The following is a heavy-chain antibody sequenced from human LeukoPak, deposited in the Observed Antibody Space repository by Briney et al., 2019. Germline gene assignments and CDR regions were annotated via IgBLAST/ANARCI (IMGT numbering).Heavy chain of an antibody. CDR1: GGSISSYY. CDR2: IYYSGST. V-gene: IGHV4-59*12. Sequence: SETLSLTCTVSGGSISSYYWSWIRQPPGEGLEWIGDIYYSGSTTYNTSPKRRGTTSVDTSKNNFSLMLRSVLAADTAAFYCWGAFCPGYGSYMAYWGEGTTVTVSS. J-gene: IGHJ6*03. CDR3: WGAFCPGYGSYMAY. D-gene: IGHD3-3*02.